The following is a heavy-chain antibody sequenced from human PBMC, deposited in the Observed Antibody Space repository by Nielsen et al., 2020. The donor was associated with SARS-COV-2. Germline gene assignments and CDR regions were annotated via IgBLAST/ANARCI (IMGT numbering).Heavy chain of an antibody. CDR2: ISSSSSYT. D-gene: IGHD2-15*01. V-gene: IGHV3-11*06. CDR1: GFTFSDYY. J-gene: IGHJ6*02. CDR3: ARVECSGGSCYPSYYYYGMDV. Sequence: GESLKISCAASGFTFSDYYMSWIRQAPGKGLEWVSYISSSSSYTNYADSVKGRFTISRDNAKNSLYLQMNSLRDEDTAVYYCARVECSGGSCYPSYYYYGMDVWGQGTTVTVSS.